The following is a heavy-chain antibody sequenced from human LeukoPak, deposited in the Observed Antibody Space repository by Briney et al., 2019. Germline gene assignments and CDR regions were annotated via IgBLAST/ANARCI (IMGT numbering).Heavy chain of an antibody. D-gene: IGHD6-13*01. J-gene: IGHJ6*03. CDR2: INTNTGNP. CDR3: ARDFLAAAGTGWGYYYYMDV. V-gene: IGHV7-4-1*02. Sequence: ASVKVSCKASGYTFTSYAMNWVRQAPGQGLEWMGWINTNTGNPTYAQGSTGRFVFSLDTSVSTAYLQISSLKAEDTAVYYCARDFLAAAGTGWGYYYYMDVWGKGTTVTVSS. CDR1: GYTFTSYA.